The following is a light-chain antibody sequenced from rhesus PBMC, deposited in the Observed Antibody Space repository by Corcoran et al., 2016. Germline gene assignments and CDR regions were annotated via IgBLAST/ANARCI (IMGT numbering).Light chain of an antibody. CDR1: QSVSNN. CDR3: LQHSNWPFT. Sequence: EIVMTQSPATLSLSPGERATLSCRASQSVSNNLAWFQQKPGQAPRLLMYDASSRATGIPDRFSGRGSGTDFTLPISSLEPEDVAVYYCLQHSNWPFTFGPGTKLDIK. J-gene: IGKJ3*01. V-gene: IGKV3-24*01. CDR2: DAS.